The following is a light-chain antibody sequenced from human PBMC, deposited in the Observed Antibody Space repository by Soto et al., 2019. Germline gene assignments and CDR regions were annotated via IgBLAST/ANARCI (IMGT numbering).Light chain of an antibody. CDR1: NIGSES. Sequence: SYELTQPPSVSVAPVKTARSTCGEDNIGSESVHWYQQRPGQAPVLVIYYDRERPSGIPERFSGSNSGNTATLTISRVEAGDEAEYYCQVWDTNNDHAVFGGGTKLTVL. J-gene: IGLJ2*01. CDR3: QVWDTNNDHAV. CDR2: YDR. V-gene: IGLV3-21*04.